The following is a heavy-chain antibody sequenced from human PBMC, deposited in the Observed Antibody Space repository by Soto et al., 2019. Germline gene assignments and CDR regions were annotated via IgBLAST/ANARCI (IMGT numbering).Heavy chain of an antibody. Sequence: GGSLRLSCAASGFTFSSYAMSWVRQAPGKGLEWVSAISGSGGSTYYADSVKGRFTISIDNSKNTLYLQMNSLRAEDTAVYYCAKARRIYYYGSGSYDYWGQGTLVTVSS. CDR1: GFTFSSYA. CDR2: ISGSGGST. J-gene: IGHJ4*02. D-gene: IGHD3-10*01. V-gene: IGHV3-23*01. CDR3: AKARRIYYYGSGSYDY.